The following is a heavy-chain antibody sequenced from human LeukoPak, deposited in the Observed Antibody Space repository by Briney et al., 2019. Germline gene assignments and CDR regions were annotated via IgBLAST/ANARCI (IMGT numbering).Heavy chain of an antibody. V-gene: IGHV3-30*18. CDR2: ISYDGSNK. CDR3: AKDLAAAGIN. D-gene: IGHD6-13*01. J-gene: IGHJ4*02. Sequence: GGSLRLSCAASGFTFSSYGMHWVRQAPGKGLEWVAVISYDGSNKYYADSVKGRFTISRDNSRNTLYLQMNSLRAEDTAVYYCAKDLAAAGINWGQGTLVTVPS. CDR1: GFTFSSYG.